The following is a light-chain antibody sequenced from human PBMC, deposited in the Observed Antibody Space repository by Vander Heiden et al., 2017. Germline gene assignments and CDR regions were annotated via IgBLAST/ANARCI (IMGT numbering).Light chain of an antibody. CDR3: QQSYSTPET. Sequence: DIQMTQSPSSLSASVGDRVTITCRASQSISSYLNWYQQKPGKVPKLLIYAASSLQSGVPSRFSGSGSGTDFTLTISSLQPEDFATYYCQQSYSTPETFGQGTKVXIK. CDR2: AAS. J-gene: IGKJ1*01. CDR1: QSISSY. V-gene: IGKV1-39*01.